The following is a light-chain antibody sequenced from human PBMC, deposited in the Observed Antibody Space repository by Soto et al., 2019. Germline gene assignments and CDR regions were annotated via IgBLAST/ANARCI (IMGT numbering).Light chain of an antibody. CDR3: AAWDDSLNGPV. CDR1: SSNIGSNA. V-gene: IGLV1-44*01. J-gene: IGLJ2*01. CDR2: STN. Sequence: QSVLTQPPSASGTPGQRVTISCSGSSSNIGSNAVNWYQQLPGTAPKLLIYSTNQRPSGVPDRFSGSKSGTSASLAISGLQPDDEADDYCAAWDDSLNGPVFGGGTKVTVL.